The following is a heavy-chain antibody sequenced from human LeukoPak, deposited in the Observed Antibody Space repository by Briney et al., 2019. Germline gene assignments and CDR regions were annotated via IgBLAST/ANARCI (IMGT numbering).Heavy chain of an antibody. V-gene: IGHV3-21*01. CDR2: ISSSSGYI. CDR3: ARDLAAGTDY. Sequence: GGSLRLSCAASGFTFSSYSMNWVRQAPGKGLEWVSSISSSSGYIYYADSVKGRFTISRDNAKNSLYLQMNSLRAEDTAVYYCARDLAAGTDYWGQGTLVTVSS. D-gene: IGHD1-1*01. CDR1: GFTFSSYS. J-gene: IGHJ4*02.